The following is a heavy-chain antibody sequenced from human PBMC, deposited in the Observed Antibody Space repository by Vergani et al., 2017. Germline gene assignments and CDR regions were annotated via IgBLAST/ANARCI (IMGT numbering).Heavy chain of an antibody. D-gene: IGHD3-16*01. CDR1: GFTFSSYA. CDR2: ISGSGGST. J-gene: IGHJ4*02. Sequence: CAASGFTFSSYAMSWVRQAPGKGLEWVSAISGSGGSTYYADSVKGRFTISRDNSKNTLYLQMNSLRAEDTAVYYCAKDWGSTQRPGRYYFDYLGQGTLVTVSS. CDR3: AKDWGSTQRPGRYYFDY. V-gene: IGHV3-23*01.